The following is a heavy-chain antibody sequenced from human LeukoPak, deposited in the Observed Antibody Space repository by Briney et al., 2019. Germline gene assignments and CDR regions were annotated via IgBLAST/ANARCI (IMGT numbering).Heavy chain of an antibody. V-gene: IGHV4-61*01. CDR1: GASLTNPTYY. D-gene: IGHD6-19*01. J-gene: IGHJ4*02. CDR2: LYSTESP. CDR3: ARFRSGGWFHFDS. Sequence: PSETLSLTCTVSGASLTNPTYYQWSWIRQPPGKGLELIGSLYSTESPKFNPSLASRVTMSLDTSKSQFFLKLSSVTAEDSAVYYCARFRSGGWFHFDSWGQGTLVTVSS.